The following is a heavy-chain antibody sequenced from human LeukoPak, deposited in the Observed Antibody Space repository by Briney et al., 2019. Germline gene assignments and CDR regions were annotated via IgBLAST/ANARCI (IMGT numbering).Heavy chain of an antibody. CDR1: GFTFSTYA. CDR2: ISSGGGFT. CDR3: AKDLRIRAGVPDY. V-gene: IGHV3-23*01. Sequence: GGSLRLSCAASGFTFSTYAMRWVRQAPGKGLEWVSTISSGGGFTYYSESVKGRFTISRDSSKSTLCLQMNSLRAEDTAVYYCAKDLRIRAGVPDYWGQGTLVTVSS. J-gene: IGHJ4*02. D-gene: IGHD2-8*01.